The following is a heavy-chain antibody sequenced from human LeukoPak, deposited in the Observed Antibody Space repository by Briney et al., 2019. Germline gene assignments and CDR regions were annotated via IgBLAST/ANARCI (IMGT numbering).Heavy chain of an antibody. J-gene: IGHJ4*02. CDR2: IYTSGST. CDR1: GGSISNYY. Sequence: SETLSLTCTVSGGSISNYYWSWIRQPAGKGLEWIGRIYTSGSTYYNPSLKSRVTISVDTSKNQFSLKLSSVTAADTAVYYCARDLGIAARPDYWGQGTLVTVSS. D-gene: IGHD6-6*01. CDR3: ARDLGIAARPDY. V-gene: IGHV4-4*07.